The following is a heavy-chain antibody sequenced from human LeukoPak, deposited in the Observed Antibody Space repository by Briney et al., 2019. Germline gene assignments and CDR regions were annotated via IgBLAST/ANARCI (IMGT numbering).Heavy chain of an antibody. V-gene: IGHV3-23*01. J-gene: IGHJ6*03. CDR1: GFTFSSYA. D-gene: IGHD1-14*01. CDR3: AKFPANRVWYYMDV. Sequence: GGSLRLSCAASGFTFSSYAMSWVRQAPGKGLEWVSAISGSGGSTYYADSVKGRFTISRDNSKNTLYLQMNSLRAEDTAVYYCAKFPANRVWYYMDVWGKGTTVTVSS. CDR2: ISGSGGST.